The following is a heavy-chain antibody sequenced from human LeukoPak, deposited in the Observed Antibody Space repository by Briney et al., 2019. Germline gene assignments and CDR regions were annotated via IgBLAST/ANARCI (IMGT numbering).Heavy chain of an antibody. Sequence: ASVKVSCKASGYTFTGYYMHWVRQAPGQGLEWMGWINPNSGDTNYAQKFQGRVTMTRDTSISTAYMELSRLRSDDTAVYYCASGYLGYDSSGYYYSDYWGQGTLVTVSS. D-gene: IGHD3-22*01. V-gene: IGHV1-2*02. CDR1: GYTFTGYY. J-gene: IGHJ4*02. CDR3: ASGYLGYDSSGYYYSDY. CDR2: INPNSGDT.